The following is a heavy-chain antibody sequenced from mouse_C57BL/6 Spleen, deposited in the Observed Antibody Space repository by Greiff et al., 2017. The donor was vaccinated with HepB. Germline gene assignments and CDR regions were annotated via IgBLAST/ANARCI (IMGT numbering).Heavy chain of an antibody. CDR2: IDPSDSYT. J-gene: IGHJ4*01. V-gene: IGHV1-69*01. D-gene: IGHD1-1*01. CDR1: GYTFTSYW. Sequence: VQLQQPGAELVMPGASVKLSCKASGYTFTSYWMHWVKQRPGQGLEWIGEIDPSDSYTNYNQKFKGKSTLTVDKSSSTAYMQISSLTSEDSAVYYCARRGIPYYYGSSYYAMDYWGQGTSVTVSS. CDR3: ARRGIPYYYGSSYYAMDY.